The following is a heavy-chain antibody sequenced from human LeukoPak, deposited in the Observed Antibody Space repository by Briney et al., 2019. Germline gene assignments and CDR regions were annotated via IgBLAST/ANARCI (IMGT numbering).Heavy chain of an antibody. CDR2: MNPNSGNT. CDR3: ARGVGSSWYTLRAFDI. Sequence: PTASVKVSCKASGYTFTSYDINWVRQATGQGLEWMGWMNPNSGNTGYAQKFQGRVTMTRNTSISTAYMELSSLRSEDTAVYYCARGVGSSWYTLRAFDIWGQGTMVTVSS. J-gene: IGHJ3*02. V-gene: IGHV1-8*01. CDR1: GYTFTSYD. D-gene: IGHD6-13*01.